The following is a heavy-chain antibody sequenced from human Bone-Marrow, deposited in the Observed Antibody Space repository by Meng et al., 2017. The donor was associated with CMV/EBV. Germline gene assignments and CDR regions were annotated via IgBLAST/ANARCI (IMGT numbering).Heavy chain of an antibody. D-gene: IGHD4-17*01. Sequence: SCNGAGYSLTSYWIGWVRQMPGKGLEWMGIIYPGDSDTRYSPSFQGQVTISADKSISTAYLQWSSLKASDTAMYYCAVHRDYVGLTDYWGQGTLVTVSS. CDR3: AVHRDYVGLTDY. CDR1: GYSLTSYW. V-gene: IGHV5-51*01. J-gene: IGHJ4*02. CDR2: IYPGDSDT.